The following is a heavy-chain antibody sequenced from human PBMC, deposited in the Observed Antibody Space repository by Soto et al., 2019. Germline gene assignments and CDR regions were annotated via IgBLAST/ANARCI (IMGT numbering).Heavy chain of an antibody. Sequence: SETLSLTCSVSGGSISSYYWSWIRQPAGKGLEWIGRIYTSGSTNYNPSLKSRVTMSVDTSKNQFSLKLSSVTAADAAVYYCARTDVYTSQGDYFDSWGQGALVTVSS. V-gene: IGHV4-4*07. CDR3: ARTDVYTSQGDYFDS. J-gene: IGHJ4*02. CDR1: GGSISSYY. CDR2: IYTSGST. D-gene: IGHD1-20*01.